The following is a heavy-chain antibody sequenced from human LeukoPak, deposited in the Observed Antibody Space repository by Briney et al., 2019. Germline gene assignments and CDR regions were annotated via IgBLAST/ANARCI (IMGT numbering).Heavy chain of an antibody. D-gene: IGHD4-17*01. CDR1: GYTFTGYY. CDR2: INPNSGGT. Sequence: ASVKVSCKAFGYTFTGYYMHWVRQAPGQGLEWMGWINPNSGGTNYAQKFQGRVTMTRDTSISTAYMELSRLRSDDTAVYYCARDSAVTGRDDAFDIWGQGTMVTVSS. CDR3: ARDSAVTGRDDAFDI. J-gene: IGHJ3*02. V-gene: IGHV1-2*02.